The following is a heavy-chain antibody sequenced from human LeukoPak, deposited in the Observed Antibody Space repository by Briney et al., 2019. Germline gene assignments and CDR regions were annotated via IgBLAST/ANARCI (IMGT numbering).Heavy chain of an antibody. CDR2: ISGSGGST. J-gene: IGHJ4*02. D-gene: IGHD6-19*01. CDR3: ARDSSGWYPFDY. Sequence: GGSLRLSCAASGFTFSSYWMSWVRQAPGKGLEWVSAISGSGGSTYHADSVKGRFTISRDNSKNTLYLQMNSLRAEDTAVYYCARDSSGWYPFDYWGQGTLVTVSS. CDR1: GFTFSSYW. V-gene: IGHV3-23*01.